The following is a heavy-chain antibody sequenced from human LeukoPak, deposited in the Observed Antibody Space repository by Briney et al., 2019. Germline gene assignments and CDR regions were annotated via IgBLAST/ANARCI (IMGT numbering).Heavy chain of an antibody. Sequence: GGSLRLSCAASGFTFSSYAMHWVRQAPGKGLEWVAVISYDGSNKYYADSVKGRFTNSRDNSKNTLYLQMNSLRAEDTAVYYCARGVPNTAMDPEMATSHFDYWGQGTLVTVSS. D-gene: IGHD5-24*01. CDR2: ISYDGSNK. J-gene: IGHJ4*02. CDR3: ARGVPNTAMDPEMATSHFDY. CDR1: GFTFSSYA. V-gene: IGHV3-30*04.